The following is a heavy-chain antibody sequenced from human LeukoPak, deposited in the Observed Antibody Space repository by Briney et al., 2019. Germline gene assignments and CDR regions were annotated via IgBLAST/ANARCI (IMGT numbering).Heavy chain of an antibody. V-gene: IGHV3-23*01. CDR3: AKARGIFHYYGMGV. D-gene: IGHD3-16*01. J-gene: IGHJ6*02. Sequence: QSGGSLRLSCAASGFTFNDYYMSWIRQAPGKGLEWVSGISGSGGSTYYADSVKGRFTISRDNSKNTLYLQMNSLRAEDRAVYYCAKARGIFHYYGMGVWGQGTTVTVSS. CDR1: GFTFNDYY. CDR2: ISGSGGST.